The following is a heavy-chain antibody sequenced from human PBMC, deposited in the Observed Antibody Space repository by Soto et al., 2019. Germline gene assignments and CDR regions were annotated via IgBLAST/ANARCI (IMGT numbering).Heavy chain of an antibody. Sequence: ASVRFSCNASGYTFRNNYIHWGRQAPGQGLESMGMIDPDWGNTRYAQKFQGRLTMTRDTSTTNVYMELSSLRSEDTAVYYCARDASVVTQPAGHWLDQWGHGT. CDR2: IDPDWGNT. J-gene: IGHJ5*02. CDR3: ARDASVVTQPAGHWLDQ. D-gene: IGHD2-21*02. V-gene: IGHV1-46*01. CDR1: GYTFRNNY.